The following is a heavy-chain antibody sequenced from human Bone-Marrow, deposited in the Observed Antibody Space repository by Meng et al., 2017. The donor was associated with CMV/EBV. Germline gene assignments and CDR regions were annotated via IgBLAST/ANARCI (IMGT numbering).Heavy chain of an antibody. D-gene: IGHD3-10*01. J-gene: IGHJ6*02. V-gene: IGHV4-34*01. CDR2: INHSGST. Sequence: SETLSLTCAVYGGSFSGYYWSWIRQPPGKGLEWIGEINHSGSTNYNPSLKSRVTISVDTSKNQFSLKLSSVTAADTAVYYCASYSNGAYYYYGVAVWGQGTTVTV. CDR1: GGSFSGYY. CDR3: ASYSNGAYYYYGVAV.